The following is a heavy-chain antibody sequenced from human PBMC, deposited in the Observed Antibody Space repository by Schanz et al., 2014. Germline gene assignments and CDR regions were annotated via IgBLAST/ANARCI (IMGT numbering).Heavy chain of an antibody. Sequence: EVHLVESGGGLVQPGGSLRLSCAASGFNFITFAMSWVRQAPGKGPEWVSAIGGDASRTYYADSVKGRFTISRDNSKSPLYLKMNSLRPDATAVYYCARPPPLVRGIAGWFGPWGQGSLVTVSS. CDR3: ARPPPLVRGIAGWFGP. J-gene: IGHJ5*02. CDR1: GFNFITFA. D-gene: IGHD3-10*01. V-gene: IGHV3-23*04. CDR2: IGGDASRT.